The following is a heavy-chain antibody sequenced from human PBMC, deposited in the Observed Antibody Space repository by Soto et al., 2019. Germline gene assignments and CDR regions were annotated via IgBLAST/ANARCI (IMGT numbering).Heavy chain of an antibody. CDR3: ARDRIPEARYYHYGMDV. CDR1: GDSISNSY. CDR2: IYHSGST. V-gene: IGHV4-59*12. D-gene: IGHD5-18*01. J-gene: IGHJ6*02. Sequence: SETLSLTCTVSGDSISNSYWSWIRQPPGKGLEWIGYIYHSGSTNYNPSLKSRVTISVDTSKNQFSLKLKSVTAADTAVYYCARDRIPEARYYHYGMDVWGQGTTVTVSS.